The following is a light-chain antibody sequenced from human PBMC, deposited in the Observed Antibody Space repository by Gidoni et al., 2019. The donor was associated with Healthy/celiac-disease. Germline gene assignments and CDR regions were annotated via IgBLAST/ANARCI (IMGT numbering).Light chain of an antibody. Sequence: EIVLTQSPATLFLSPGERATLSCRASQNVSSYLAWYQQKPGQAPRLLIYDASNRATGIPARSSGSGSGTDFTLTISSLEPEDFAVYYCQQRSNWPPLTFGGGTKVEIK. CDR2: DAS. CDR3: QQRSNWPPLT. J-gene: IGKJ4*01. CDR1: QNVSSY. V-gene: IGKV3-11*01.